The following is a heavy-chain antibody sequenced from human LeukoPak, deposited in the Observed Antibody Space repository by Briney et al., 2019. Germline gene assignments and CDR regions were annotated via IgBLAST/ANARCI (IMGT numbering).Heavy chain of an antibody. Sequence: PGGSLRLSCAASGFTFSSCAMSWVRQAPGKGLEWVSTISGSGDSTYYADSVKGRFTISRDNSKNTLYLQMNSLRAEDTAVYYCEKDVPTMVRGVIEYYFDYWGQGTLVTVSS. CDR3: EKDVPTMVRGVIEYYFDY. CDR1: GFTFSSCA. CDR2: ISGSGDST. V-gene: IGHV3-23*01. J-gene: IGHJ4*02. D-gene: IGHD3-10*01.